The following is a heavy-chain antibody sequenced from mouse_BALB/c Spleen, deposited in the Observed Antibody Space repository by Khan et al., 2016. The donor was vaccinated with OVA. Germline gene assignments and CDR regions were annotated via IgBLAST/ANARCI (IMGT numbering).Heavy chain of an antibody. Sequence: QIQLVQSGPELKKPGETVQISCKASGFTFTNYGMNWVKQAPGKGFKWMAWINTYTGESTFANDFKGRFAFSLETSASTAYLQIKSHKNEDKAISFCARVEYNGTRDCWGQGTSVTVSS. CDR2: INTYTGES. V-gene: IGHV9-1*02. CDR3: ARVEYNGTRDC. D-gene: IGHD6-1*01. CDR1: GFTFTNYG. J-gene: IGHJ4*01.